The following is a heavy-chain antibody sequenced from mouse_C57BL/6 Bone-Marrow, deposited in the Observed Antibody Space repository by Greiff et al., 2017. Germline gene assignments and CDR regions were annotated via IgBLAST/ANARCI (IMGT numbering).Heavy chain of an antibody. D-gene: IGHD4-1*01. CDR1: GYTFTSYW. J-gene: IGHJ4*01. V-gene: IGHV1-50*01. CDR2: IDPSDSYT. CDR3: ARESGTYYAMDY. Sequence: VQLQQPGAELVKPGASVKLSCKASGYTFTSYWMQWVKQRPGQGLEWIGEIDPSDSYTNYNQKFKGKATLTVDTSSSTAYMQLSSLTSEDSAVYYCARESGTYYAMDYWGQGTSVTVSS.